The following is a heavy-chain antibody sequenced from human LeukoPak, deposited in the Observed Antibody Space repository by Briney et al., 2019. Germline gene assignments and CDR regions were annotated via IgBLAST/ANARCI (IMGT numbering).Heavy chain of an antibody. J-gene: IGHJ6*03. V-gene: IGHV3-48*01. CDR1: GFTFSSYS. Sequence: GGSLRLSCAASGFTFSSYSMNWVRQAPGKGLEWVSYISSSSSTIYYADSVEGRFTISRDNAKNSLYLQMNSLRAEDTAVYYCARVPNYDFWSALYYMDVWGKGTTVTVSS. CDR2: ISSSSSTI. CDR3: ARVPNYDFWSALYYMDV. D-gene: IGHD3-3*01.